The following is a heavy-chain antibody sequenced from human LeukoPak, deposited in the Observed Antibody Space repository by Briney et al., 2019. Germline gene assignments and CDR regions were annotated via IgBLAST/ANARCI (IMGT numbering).Heavy chain of an antibody. V-gene: IGHV1-69*04. D-gene: IGHD2-15*01. Sequence: GASVKVSCKASGGTFSSYTISWVRQAPGQGLEWMGRIIPILGIANYARKFQGRVTITADKSTSTAYMELSSLRSEDTAVYYCARERDHVVVVAATTRYYYYYMDVWGEGTTVTVSS. J-gene: IGHJ6*03. CDR1: GGTFSSYT. CDR3: ARERDHVVVVAATTRYYYYYMDV. CDR2: IIPILGIA.